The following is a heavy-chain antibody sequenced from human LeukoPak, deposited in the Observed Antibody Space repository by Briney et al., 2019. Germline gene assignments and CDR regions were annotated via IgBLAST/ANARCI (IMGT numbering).Heavy chain of an antibody. CDR1: GFTFSSYA. D-gene: IGHD3-3*01. J-gene: IGHJ4*02. CDR3: ARDTYYDFWSGYYEIDY. Sequence: PGRSLGLSCAASGFTFSSYAMHWVRQAPGKGLKWVAVISYDGSNKYYADSVRGRFTISRDNSKNTLYLQMNSLRAEDTAVYYCARDTYYDFWSGYYEIDYWGQGTLVTVSS. V-gene: IGHV3-30*01. CDR2: ISYDGSNK.